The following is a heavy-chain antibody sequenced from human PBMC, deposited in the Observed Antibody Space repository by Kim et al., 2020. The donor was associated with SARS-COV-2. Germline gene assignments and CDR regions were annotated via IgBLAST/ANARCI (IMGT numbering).Heavy chain of an antibody. D-gene: IGHD3-22*01. J-gene: IGHJ1*01. CDR2: IHSEGRMT. Sequence: GGSLRLSCAASGFTFSNYVMNWVRKTPGEGLVWVSRIHSEGRMTEYVDAVKGRFTISRDNAKNTLYLQMNSLRPEDTAVYYCARAGDYDISGYYGFFHHWGPGARVTVSS. V-gene: IGHV3-74*03. CDR1: GFTFSNYV. CDR3: ARAGDYDISGYYGFFHH.